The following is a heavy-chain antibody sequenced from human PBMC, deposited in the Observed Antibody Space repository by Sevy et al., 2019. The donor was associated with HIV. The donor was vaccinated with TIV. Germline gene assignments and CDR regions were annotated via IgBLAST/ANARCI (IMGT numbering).Heavy chain of an antibody. Sequence: GGSLRLSCAASGFTFNTYTMNWVRQTPGKGLELVSSITSSSGYIYYADSVKGRFAISRDNGENSLYLQMDSLRVEDTGVYYCAREHSGGSYYFDNWGQGAQVTVSS. J-gene: IGHJ5*02. CDR3: AREHSGGSYYFDN. CDR1: GFTFNTYT. CDR2: ITSSSGYI. V-gene: IGHV3-21*01. D-gene: IGHD3-22*01.